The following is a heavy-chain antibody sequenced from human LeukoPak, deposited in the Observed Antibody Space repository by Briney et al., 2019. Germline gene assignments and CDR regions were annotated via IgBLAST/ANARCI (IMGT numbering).Heavy chain of an antibody. V-gene: IGHV4-61*10. Sequence: SQTLSLTCTVSGGSISSGSYYWSWIRQPAGKGLEWIGYIYYSGSTNYNPSLKSRVTISVDTSKNQFSLKLTSVTAADTAVYYCARSIAAEGSAFLDYWGQGTLVTVSS. J-gene: IGHJ4*02. CDR3: ARSIAAEGSAFLDY. D-gene: IGHD6-13*01. CDR1: GGSISSGSYY. CDR2: IYYSGST.